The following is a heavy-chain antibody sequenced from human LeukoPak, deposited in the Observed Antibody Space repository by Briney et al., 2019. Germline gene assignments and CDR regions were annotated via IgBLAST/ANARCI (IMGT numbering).Heavy chain of an antibody. J-gene: IGHJ4*02. CDR1: GGSISSSSYY. Sequence: SETLSLTCTVSGGSISSSSYYWGWIRQPPGKGLEWIGSIYYSGSTYCNPSLKSRVTISVDTSKNQFSLKLSSVTAADTAVYYCARLAYTVTTLDYWGQGTLVTVSS. CDR2: IYYSGST. V-gene: IGHV4-39*07. D-gene: IGHD4-11*01. CDR3: ARLAYTVTTLDY.